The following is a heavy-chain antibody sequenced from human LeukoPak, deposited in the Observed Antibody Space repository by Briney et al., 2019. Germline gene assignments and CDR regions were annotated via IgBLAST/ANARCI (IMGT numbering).Heavy chain of an antibody. J-gene: IGHJ4*02. D-gene: IGHD3-10*01. CDR1: GGSISSYY. CDR3: AATMVRGVKYDY. CDR2: IYYSGST. V-gene: IGHV4-59*08. Sequence: SETLSLTCTVSGGSISSYYWSWIRQPPGKGLEWIGYIYYSGSTNYNPSLKSGVTISVDTSKNQFSLKLSSVTAADTAVYYCAATMVRGVKYDYWGQGTLVTVSS.